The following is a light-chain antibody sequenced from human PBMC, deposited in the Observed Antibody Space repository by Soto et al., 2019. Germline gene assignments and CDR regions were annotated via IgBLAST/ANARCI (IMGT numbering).Light chain of an antibody. Sequence: EMVLTQSPGTLSLSPGERATLSCRASQSVSSNYLAWYQQKPGQAPRLLISGASSRATGIPDRFSGSGSGTDFTLTLSILEPEDFAVYYCLQYGSSPFTFGPGTKVDLK. CDR3: LQYGSSPFT. J-gene: IGKJ3*01. V-gene: IGKV3-20*01. CDR2: GAS. CDR1: QSVSSNY.